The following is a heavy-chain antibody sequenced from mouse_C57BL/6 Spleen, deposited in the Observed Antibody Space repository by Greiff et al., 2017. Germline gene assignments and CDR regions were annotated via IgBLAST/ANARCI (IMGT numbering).Heavy chain of an antibody. J-gene: IGHJ2*01. Sequence: QVQLKQPGAELVKPGASVKLSCKASGYTFTSYWLHWVKQRPGQGLEWIGMIHPNSGSTNYNEKFKSKATLTVDKSSSTAYMQLSSLTSEDSAVYYCAVITTVVGDYWGQGTTLTVSS. CDR1: GYTFTSYW. CDR2: IHPNSGST. V-gene: IGHV1-64*01. CDR3: AVITTVVGDY. D-gene: IGHD1-1*01.